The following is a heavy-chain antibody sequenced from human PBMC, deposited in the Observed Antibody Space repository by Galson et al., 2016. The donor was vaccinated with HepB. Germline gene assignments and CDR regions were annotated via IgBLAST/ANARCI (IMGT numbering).Heavy chain of an antibody. CDR3: AKTLYGGNSD. CDR1: GFTFRTYA. CDR2: ISGSGGTT. V-gene: IGHV3-23*01. J-gene: IGHJ4*02. D-gene: IGHD4-23*01. Sequence: SLRLSCAASGFTFRTYAMSWVRQAPGKGLQCVSGISGSGGTTSYADSVTGRFTISRDNSKNTLFLQMNSLRAEDTAVYYCAKTLYGGNSDWGQGTLVTVSS.